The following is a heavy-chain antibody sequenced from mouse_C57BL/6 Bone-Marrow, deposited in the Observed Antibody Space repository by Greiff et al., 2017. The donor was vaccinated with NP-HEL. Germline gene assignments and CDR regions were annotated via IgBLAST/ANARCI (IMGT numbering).Heavy chain of an antibody. CDR2: IDPENGDT. V-gene: IGHV14-4*01. J-gene: IGHJ3*01. Sequence: VQLQQSGAELVRPGASVKLSCTASGFTFTDYYMHWVKQRPEQGLEWIGWIDPENGDTDYAPKFQGKATITADKSSHTAYLQLSSLTSEDTAVYYCSLYYYGSFWFAYWGQGTLVTVSA. CDR1: GFTFTDYY. D-gene: IGHD1-1*01. CDR3: SLYYYGSFWFAY.